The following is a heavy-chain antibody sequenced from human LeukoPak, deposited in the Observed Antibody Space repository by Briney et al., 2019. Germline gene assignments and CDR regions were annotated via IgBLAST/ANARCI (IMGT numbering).Heavy chain of an antibody. Sequence: PGGSLRLSCAASGFTFSSYAMHWVRQAPGKGLEYVSAISSNGGSTYYANSVKGRFTISRDNSKNTLYLQMGSLRAEDMAVYYCARVGAYYDSSGALGYYFHMDLWGKGTTVTVSS. CDR3: ARVGAYYDSSGALGYYFHMDL. D-gene: IGHD3-22*01. J-gene: IGHJ6*03. CDR1: GFTFSSYA. CDR2: ISSNGGST. V-gene: IGHV3-64*01.